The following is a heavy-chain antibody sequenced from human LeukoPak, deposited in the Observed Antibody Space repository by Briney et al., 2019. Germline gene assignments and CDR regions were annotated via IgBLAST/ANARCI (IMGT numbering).Heavy chain of an antibody. J-gene: IGHJ4*02. D-gene: IGHD6-13*01. CDR2: LSDSGSDK. Sequence: GGSLRLSCAASGFTFSNYGMHWVRQAPGKGLEWVAVLSDSGSDKYYTDSVKGRFTISRDNSKNTLYLQMNSLRVEDTAVYYCVKVRRYSSSWEFRPEFDYWGQGTLVIVSS. CDR1: GFTFSNYG. CDR3: VKVRRYSSSWEFRPEFDY. V-gene: IGHV3-30*18.